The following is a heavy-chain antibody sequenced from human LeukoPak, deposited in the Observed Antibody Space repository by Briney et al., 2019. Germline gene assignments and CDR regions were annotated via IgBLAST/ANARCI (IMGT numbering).Heavy chain of an antibody. CDR2: IYPGDSDT. CDR1: GYSFTNYW. V-gene: IGHV5-51*01. Sequence: GESLKISCKGSGYSFTNYWIGWVRQMPGKGLEWMGIIYPGDSDTRNSPSFQGQVTISADKSISTAHLQWSSLKASDTAMYYCARHPSGRQLANFDYWGQGTLVTVSS. D-gene: IGHD6-13*01. J-gene: IGHJ4*02. CDR3: ARHPSGRQLANFDY.